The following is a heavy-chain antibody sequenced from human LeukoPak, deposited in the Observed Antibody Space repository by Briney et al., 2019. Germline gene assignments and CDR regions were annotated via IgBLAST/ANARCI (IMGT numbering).Heavy chain of an antibody. CDR1: GGTFSSYA. D-gene: IGHD3-10*01. V-gene: IGHV1-69*06. CDR3: AGSGTKGHWFDP. Sequence: GSSVKVSCKASGGTFSSYAISWVRQAPGQGLEWMGGIIPIFGTANYAQKFQGRVTITADKSTSTAYMELSSLRSEDTAVYYCAGSGTKGHWFDPWGQGTLVTVSS. CDR2: IIPIFGTA. J-gene: IGHJ5*02.